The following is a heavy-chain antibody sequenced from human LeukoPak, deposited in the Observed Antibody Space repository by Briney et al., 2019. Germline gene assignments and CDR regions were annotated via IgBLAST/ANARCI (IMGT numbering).Heavy chain of an antibody. CDR2: ISGSGGST. Sequence: PGGSLRLSCAASGFTFSSYAMIWVRQAPGKGLEWVSAISGSGGSTYYADSVKGRFTISRDNSKNTLYLQMNSLRAEDTAVYYCALLGANVDFYYWGQGTLVTVSS. CDR3: ALLGANVDFYY. V-gene: IGHV3-23*01. CDR1: GFTFSSYA. J-gene: IGHJ4*02. D-gene: IGHD1-26*01.